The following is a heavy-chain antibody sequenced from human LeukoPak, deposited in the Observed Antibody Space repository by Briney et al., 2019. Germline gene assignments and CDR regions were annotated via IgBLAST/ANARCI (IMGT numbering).Heavy chain of an antibody. Sequence: GGSLRLSCAASGFTFSNYGMHWVRQAPGKGLEWVALIWYDGSNKYYADSVKGRFTISRDNSKNTLYLQMNSLRAEDTAVYYCARVRKWGADAFDIWGQGTMVTVSS. CDR3: ARVRKWGADAFDI. V-gene: IGHV3-33*01. J-gene: IGHJ3*02. CDR2: IWYDGSNK. CDR1: GFTFSNYG. D-gene: IGHD1-26*01.